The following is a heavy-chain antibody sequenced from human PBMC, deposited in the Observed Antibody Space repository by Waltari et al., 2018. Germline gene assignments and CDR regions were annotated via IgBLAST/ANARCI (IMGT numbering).Heavy chain of an antibody. J-gene: IGHJ4*02. CDR1: GDSLSGYY. CDR3: ARRSIFGAFDY. CDR2: IYYDGNT. Sequence: QVQLQESGPGLVKPSETLSLTCTVSGDSLSGYYWNWIRQPPGKGLEWIGFIYYDGNTNYNPSLKSRLTISVDTSKNQFSLELSSVTAADTAVYYCARRSIFGAFDYWGQGALVAVSS. V-gene: IGHV4-59*08. D-gene: IGHD3-3*01.